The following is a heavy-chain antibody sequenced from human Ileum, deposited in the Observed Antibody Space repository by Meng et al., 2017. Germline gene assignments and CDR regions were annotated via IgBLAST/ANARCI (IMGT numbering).Heavy chain of an antibody. CDR1: GFAFSAYP. D-gene: IGHD2-21*01. CDR3: AIEQKGDYDY. CDR2: INGVGRAT. J-gene: IGHJ4*01. Sequence: QLGEDGGGLGQAGVSLSLCCAVSGFAFSAYPTPWVRQAPGKGPESVSSINGVGRATWYADSVRGRYTHARDNSKNTLYLQMGSLRTEDTAVYYCAIEQKGDYDYWGPGTVVTVSS. V-gene: IGHV3-64*07.